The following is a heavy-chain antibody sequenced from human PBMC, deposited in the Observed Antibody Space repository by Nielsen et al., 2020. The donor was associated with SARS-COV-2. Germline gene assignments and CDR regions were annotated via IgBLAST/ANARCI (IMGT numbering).Heavy chain of an antibody. Sequence: VRQAPGKGLEWVANIKQDGSEKYYVDSVKGRFTISRDNAKNSLYLQMNSLRAEDTAVYYCARDLYDYVWGSYRSPGGYWGQGTLVTVSS. D-gene: IGHD3-16*02. CDR2: IKQDGSEK. CDR3: ARDLYDYVWGSYRSPGGY. V-gene: IGHV3-7*01. J-gene: IGHJ4*02.